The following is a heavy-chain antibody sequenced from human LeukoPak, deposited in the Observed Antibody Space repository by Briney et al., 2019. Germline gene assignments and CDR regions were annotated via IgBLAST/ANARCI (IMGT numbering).Heavy chain of an antibody. Sequence: SETLSLTCAVYGGSFSSYYWSWIRQPPGKGLEWIGEINHSGSTNYNPSLKSRVTISVDTSKNQFSLKLSSVTAADTAVYYCASSANYYDRIDYWGQGTLVTVSS. CDR3: ASSANYYDRIDY. CDR2: INHSGST. V-gene: IGHV4-34*01. J-gene: IGHJ4*02. CDR1: GGSFSSYY. D-gene: IGHD3-22*01.